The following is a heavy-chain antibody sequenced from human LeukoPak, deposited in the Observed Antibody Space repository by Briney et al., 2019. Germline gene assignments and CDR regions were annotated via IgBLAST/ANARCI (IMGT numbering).Heavy chain of an antibody. V-gene: IGHV3-23*01. CDR1: GFTFSNYA. D-gene: IGHD2-15*01. J-gene: IGHJ4*02. CDR3: AKDRYRGSGGYIGGEY. CDR2: ISGGGSYT. Sequence: GGSLRLSCAASGFTFSNYAMSWVRQAPGKGLEWVAAISGGGSYTYYSDAVKGRFTISRDNAKNTLYLQMRSLRAEDTAVYYCAKDRYRGSGGYIGGEYWGEGTLIAVSS.